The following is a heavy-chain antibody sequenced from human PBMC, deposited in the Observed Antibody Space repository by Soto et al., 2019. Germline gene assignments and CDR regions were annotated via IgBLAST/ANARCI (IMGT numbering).Heavy chain of an antibody. CDR1: GGSVSSGSYY. V-gene: IGHV4-61*01. Sequence: SETLSLTCTVSGGSVSSGSYYWSWIRQPPGKGLEWIGYIYYSGSTSYSPSLKSRVTISVDTSKNQFSLKLSSVTAADTAVYYCARHCSGGSCYSGRDIDYWGQGTLVTVST. J-gene: IGHJ4*02. CDR3: ARHCSGGSCYSGRDIDY. CDR2: IYYSGST. D-gene: IGHD2-15*01.